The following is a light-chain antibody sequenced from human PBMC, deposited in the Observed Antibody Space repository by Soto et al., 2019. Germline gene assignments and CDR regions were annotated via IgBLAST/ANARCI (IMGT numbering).Light chain of an antibody. Sequence: QAVVTQEPSLTVSPGGTVTLTCASSTGPVTSGHYPYWFQQKPGQAPRTLIYDTSNKSSWTPARFSGSLLGGKAALTLSGAQPEDEAEYYCLLSYSDARGVFGTGTKLTVL. CDR1: TGPVTSGHY. V-gene: IGLV7-46*01. CDR3: LLSYSDARGV. J-gene: IGLJ1*01. CDR2: DTS.